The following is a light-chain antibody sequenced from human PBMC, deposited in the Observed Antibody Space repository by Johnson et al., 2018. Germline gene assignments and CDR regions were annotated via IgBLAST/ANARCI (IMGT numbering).Light chain of an antibody. J-gene: IGLJ1*01. CDR1: SSNIGNNY. Sequence: QSVLTQPPSVSAAPGQKVTISCSGSSSNIGNNYVSWYQQLPGTAPKLLIYENNKRPSGIPDRFSGSKYGTSATLGITGLQTGDEADYDCGTWDSSLSAGNVFGTGTKVTVL. CDR3: GTWDSSLSAGNV. CDR2: ENN. V-gene: IGLV1-51*02.